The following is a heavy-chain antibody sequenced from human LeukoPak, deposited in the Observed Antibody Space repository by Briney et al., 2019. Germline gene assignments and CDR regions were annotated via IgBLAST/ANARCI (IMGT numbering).Heavy chain of an antibody. D-gene: IGHD1-20*01. CDR1: GGSISGYY. J-gene: IGHJ3*02. CDR2: IYYSGGT. Sequence: SETLSLTCTVSGGSISGYYWSWIRQPPGKGLEWIGYIYYSGGTDYNPSLKSRVTISVDTSKNQFSLKLRSVTAADTAVYYCGGITGTRRGFDIWGQGTMVTVSS. CDR3: GGITGTRRGFDI. V-gene: IGHV4-59*08.